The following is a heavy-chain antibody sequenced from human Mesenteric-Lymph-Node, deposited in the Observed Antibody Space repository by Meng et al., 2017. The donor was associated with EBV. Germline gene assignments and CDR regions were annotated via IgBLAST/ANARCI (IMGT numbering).Heavy chain of an antibody. CDR2: IYYIGTT. CDR1: GASISDNEYI. J-gene: IGHJ5*02. V-gene: IGHV4-39*01. Sequence: PLRASAQALVTPSYTLSPLCSAAGASISDNEYIWGWIRQPPGKGPEWVGSIYYIGTTYYKPSLKSRVTISADTSKNQFSLSLSSVTAADTAVYYCARQDLTAAEYNWFAPWGQGTLVTVSS. CDR3: ARQDLTAAEYNWFAP. D-gene: IGHD2-2*01.